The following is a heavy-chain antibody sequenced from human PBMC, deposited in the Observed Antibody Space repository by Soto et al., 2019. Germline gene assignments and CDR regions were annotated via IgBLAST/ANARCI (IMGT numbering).Heavy chain of an antibody. D-gene: IGHD2-2*01. CDR1: GSSISSYY. CDR3: NRRNSNTWDLWSKQTPVEDS. Sequence: SETLSLTCTVSGSSISSYYWSWIRQPPGKGLEWIGYIYYSGSTNYNPSLKSRVTISVDTSKNQFSLKLSSVTAADTAVYYCNRRNSNTWDLWSKQTPVEDS. J-gene: IGHJ5*01. V-gene: IGHV4-59*08. CDR2: IYYSGST.